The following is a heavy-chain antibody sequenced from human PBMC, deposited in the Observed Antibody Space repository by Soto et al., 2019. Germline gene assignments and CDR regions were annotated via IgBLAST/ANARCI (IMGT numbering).Heavy chain of an antibody. D-gene: IGHD3-22*01. CDR1: GFTFSSYA. V-gene: IGHV3-23*01. J-gene: IGHJ4*02. Sequence: RLSCEASGFTFSSYAMNWVRQAPGKGLEWVSAISGSGGSTYYADSVKGRFTISRDNSKNTLYLQMSSLRAEDTAVYYCAKAVIPHRYYFDYRGQGSPVTVSS. CDR3: AKAVIPHRYYFDY. CDR2: ISGSGGST.